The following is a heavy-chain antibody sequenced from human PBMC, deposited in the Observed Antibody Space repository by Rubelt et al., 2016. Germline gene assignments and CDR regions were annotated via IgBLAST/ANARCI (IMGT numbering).Heavy chain of an antibody. CDR1: GFTFGDHY. J-gene: IGHJ1*01. V-gene: IGHV3-64*04. D-gene: IGHD3-3*01. CDR3: ANYDFWSGYGYFQH. CDR2: ISSNGGST. Sequence: GRSLRLSCAASGFTFGDHYMDWVRQAPGKGLEYASPISSNGGSTYYADSVKGRFTLTRDNSKNTLYLQMNSLRAEDTALYYCANYDFWSGYGYFQHWGQGTLVTVSS.